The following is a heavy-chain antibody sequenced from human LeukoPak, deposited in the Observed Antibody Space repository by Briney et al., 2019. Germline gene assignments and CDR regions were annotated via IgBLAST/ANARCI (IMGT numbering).Heavy chain of an antibody. Sequence: SETLSLTCAVYGGSFSGYYWSWIRQPPGKGLEWIGEINHSGSTNYNPSLKSRVTISVDTSKIQFSLKLSSVTAADTAVYYCARLQPHYYGSGTYYKTDAFDIWGQGTMVTVSS. CDR2: INHSGST. V-gene: IGHV4-34*01. CDR3: ARLQPHYYGSGTYYKTDAFDI. CDR1: GGSFSGYY. J-gene: IGHJ3*02. D-gene: IGHD3-10*01.